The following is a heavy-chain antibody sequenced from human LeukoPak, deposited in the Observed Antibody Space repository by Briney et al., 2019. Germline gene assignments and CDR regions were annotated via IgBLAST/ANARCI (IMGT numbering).Heavy chain of an antibody. Sequence: PSETLSLTCAVYGGSFSGYYWSWIHQPPGKGLEWVGEINHSGSTNYNPSLKSRVTISVDTSKNQFSLKLSSVTAADTAVYYCVRVSSTSDYYYGMDVWGQGTTVTVSS. CDR1: GGSFSGYY. CDR2: INHSGST. CDR3: VRVSSTSDYYYGMDV. V-gene: IGHV4-34*01. D-gene: IGHD2-2*01. J-gene: IGHJ6*02.